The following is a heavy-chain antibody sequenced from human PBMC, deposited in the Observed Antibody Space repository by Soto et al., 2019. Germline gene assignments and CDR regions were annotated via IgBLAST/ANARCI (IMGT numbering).Heavy chain of an antibody. J-gene: IGHJ6*02. V-gene: IGHV5-51*04. CDR2: IYPGDSDT. Sequence: GESLKISCKGSGYSFTSYWIGWVRQMPGKGLEWMGVIYPGDSDTRYSPSFQGQVTISADKPISTAYLQWSSLKASDTAMYYCARTQVVSDYYYYYGMDVWGQGTTVPVSS. CDR3: ARTQVVSDYYYYYGMDV. CDR1: GYSFTSYW. D-gene: IGHD2-15*01.